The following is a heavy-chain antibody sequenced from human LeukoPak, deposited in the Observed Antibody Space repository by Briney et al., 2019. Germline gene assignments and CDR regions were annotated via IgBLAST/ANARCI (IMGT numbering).Heavy chain of an antibody. J-gene: IGHJ3*02. CDR3: AKWRTAHSGYDSEDAFDI. Sequence: GGSLRLSCAASGFTFSRNVMSWVRQAPGKGLEWVSVVSASGGSTDYADSVKGRFTISRDNAKNSLYLQMNSLRAEDTAVYYCAKWRTAHSGYDSEDAFDIWGQGTLVTVSS. V-gene: IGHV3-23*01. CDR2: VSASGGST. CDR1: GFTFSRNV. D-gene: IGHD5-12*01.